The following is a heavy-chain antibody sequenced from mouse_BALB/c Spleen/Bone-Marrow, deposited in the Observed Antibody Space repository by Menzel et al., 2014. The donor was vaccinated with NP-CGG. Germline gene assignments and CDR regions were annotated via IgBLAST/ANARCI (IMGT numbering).Heavy chain of an antibody. D-gene: IGHD2-14*01. CDR3: AAYYRYSAWFAH. J-gene: IGHJ3*01. CDR1: GFNIKDTY. V-gene: IGHV14-3*02. Sequence: VQLKESGAELVKPGGSVKLSCTASGFNIKDTYMHWVKQRPEQGLGWIGRIDPANGNTKYDPKFQGKATITADTSSNTAYLQLSSLTSEDTAVYYCAAYYRYSAWFAHWGQGTLVTVSA. CDR2: IDPANGNT.